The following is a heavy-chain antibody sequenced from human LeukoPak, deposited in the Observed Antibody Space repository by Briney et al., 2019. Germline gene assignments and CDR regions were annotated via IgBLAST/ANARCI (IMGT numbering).Heavy chain of an antibody. CDR1: GYTFTSYY. V-gene: IGHV1-8*01. J-gene: IGHJ6*03. Sequence: EASVKVSCKASGYTFTSYYINWVRPATGQGREWMGWMNPKSGNTGYGQKFQGRATMTRNTSISTAYMELSSLRSEDTAVYYCARVYYDFWSGYCIDVWGKETTVTVSS. D-gene: IGHD3-3*01. CDR2: MNPKSGNT. CDR3: ARVYYDFWSGYCIDV.